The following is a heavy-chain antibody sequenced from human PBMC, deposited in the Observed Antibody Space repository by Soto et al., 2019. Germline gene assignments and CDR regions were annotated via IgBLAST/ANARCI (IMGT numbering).Heavy chain of an antibody. Sequence: EVQVLESGGGLAQPGGSLRLSCATSGFTFSSNGMSWVRQAPGKGLDWVSGISGSGRNTYYADSVKGRFTISRDNSKNTLFVQMNSLRVEDTAVYYCAKNGLSDSPSAIDSWGQGTLVTVSS. D-gene: IGHD2-8*01. V-gene: IGHV3-23*01. CDR2: ISGSGRNT. CDR1: GFTFSSNG. CDR3: AKNGLSDSPSAIDS. J-gene: IGHJ4*02.